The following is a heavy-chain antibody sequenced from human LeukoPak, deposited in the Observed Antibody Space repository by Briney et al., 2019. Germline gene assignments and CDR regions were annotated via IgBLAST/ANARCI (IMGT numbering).Heavy chain of an antibody. D-gene: IGHD5-18*01. J-gene: IGHJ4*02. V-gene: IGHV1-2*02. CDR3: ARASSAMVPFDY. CDR1: GYAFTNYF. CDR2: INPNSGGT. Sequence: ASVKVSCKASGYAFTNYFLHWVRQAPGQGLEWMGWINPNSGGTNYAQKFQGRVTMTRDTSISTAYMELSRLRSDDTAVYYCARASSAMVPFDYWGQGTLVTVSS.